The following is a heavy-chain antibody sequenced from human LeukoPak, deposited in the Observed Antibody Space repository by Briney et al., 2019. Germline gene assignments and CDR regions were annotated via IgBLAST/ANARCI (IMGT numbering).Heavy chain of an antibody. V-gene: IGHV4-34*01. J-gene: IGHJ4*02. CDR3: ARRYRSGWYEKAYYFDY. CDR1: GGSFSGYY. Sequence: NPSETLSLTCAVYGGSFSGYYWSWIRQPPXXXXXXXGEINHSGSTNYNPSLKSRVTISVDTSKNQFSLKLSSVTAADTAVYYCARRYRSGWYEKAYYFDYWGQGTLVTVSS. D-gene: IGHD6-19*01. CDR2: INHSGST.